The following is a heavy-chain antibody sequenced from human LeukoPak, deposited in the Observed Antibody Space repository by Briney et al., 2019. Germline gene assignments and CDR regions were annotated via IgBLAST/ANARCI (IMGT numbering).Heavy chain of an antibody. Sequence: GGSLRLSCAASGFTFSNAWMSWVRQAPGKGLEGVGRIKSKTDGGTTDYAAPVKGRFTISRDDSKTTLYLQMNSLKTEDTAVYYCTTVYCSSTSCSSPWGQGNLVTVSS. J-gene: IGHJ5*02. CDR1: GFTFSNAW. CDR3: TTVYCSSTSCSSP. D-gene: IGHD2-2*01. V-gene: IGHV3-15*01. CDR2: IKSKTDGGTT.